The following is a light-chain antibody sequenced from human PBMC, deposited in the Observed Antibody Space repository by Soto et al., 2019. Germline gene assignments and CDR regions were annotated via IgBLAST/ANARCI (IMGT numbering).Light chain of an antibody. V-gene: IGKV1-5*03. CDR1: QSISSW. J-gene: IGKJ2*01. Sequence: DVQMTQSPPTLSASVGDRVTITYRASQSISSWLAWYQQKPGNAPKLLIFKSSSLESGVPSRFSGSGSGTEFTLTISSLQPDDFATYYCQHYDRDLYSFGQGTKLEIK. CDR2: KSS. CDR3: QHYDRDLYS.